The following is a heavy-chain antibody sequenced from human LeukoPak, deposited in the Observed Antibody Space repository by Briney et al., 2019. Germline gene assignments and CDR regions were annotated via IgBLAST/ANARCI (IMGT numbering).Heavy chain of an antibody. CDR1: GVSISSCTYY. J-gene: IGHJ4*02. CDR3: ARLGGDYDPPWY. CDR2: IHYSGDT. Sequence: NPSETLSLTCTVSGVSISSCTYYWAWIRQPPGKGPEWIGTIHYSGDTYYNPSLKSRVTISVDPPKKQFFLNLSSVTAADTAVYDCARLGGDYDPPWYWGQGTLVTVSS. V-gene: IGHV4-39*01. D-gene: IGHD3-22*01.